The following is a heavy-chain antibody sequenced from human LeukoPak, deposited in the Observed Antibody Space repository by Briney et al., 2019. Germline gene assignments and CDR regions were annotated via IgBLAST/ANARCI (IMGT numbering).Heavy chain of an antibody. D-gene: IGHD4-11*01. V-gene: IGHV3-48*01. CDR3: ARVRGTTVTTMYFDY. Sequence: GGSLRLSCAGSGFIFRSYGMNWVRQAPGRGLEWVSYISPGGSTIYYADSMKGRFTVSRDKAKNSLSLHMNSLRAEDTAVYYCARVRGTTVTTMYFDYCGQGTLVTVSS. CDR1: GFIFRSYG. CDR2: ISPGGSTI. J-gene: IGHJ4*02.